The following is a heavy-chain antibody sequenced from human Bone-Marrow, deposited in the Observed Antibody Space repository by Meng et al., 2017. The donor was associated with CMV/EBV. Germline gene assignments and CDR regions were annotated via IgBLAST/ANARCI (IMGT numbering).Heavy chain of an antibody. Sequence: GESLKISCAASGFIFSGFWMSWVRQAPGRGLEWVANINQDETEKYYVDSVKGRFTISRDNAKNSLYLQMNSLRAKDTAVYYCARVGSSSWSLAIDYWGQGTLVTVSS. J-gene: IGHJ4*02. V-gene: IGHV3-7*01. D-gene: IGHD6-13*01. CDR2: INQDETEK. CDR3: ARVGSSSWSLAIDY. CDR1: GFIFSGFW.